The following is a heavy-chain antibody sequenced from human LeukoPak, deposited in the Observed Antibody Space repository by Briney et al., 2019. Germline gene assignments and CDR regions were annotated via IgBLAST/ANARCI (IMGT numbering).Heavy chain of an antibody. J-gene: IGHJ4*02. CDR3: ARVPATGTTAAPFYF. CDR2: INPSGGST. V-gene: IGHV1-46*01. Sequence: ASVKVSCKASGYTFTSYYMHWVRQAPGQGLEWMGIINPSGGSTSYAQKFQGRVTMTRDTSTSTVYMELSSLRSEDTAVYYCARVPATGTTAAPFYFWGQGTLVTVSS. D-gene: IGHD4-17*01. CDR1: GYTFTSYY.